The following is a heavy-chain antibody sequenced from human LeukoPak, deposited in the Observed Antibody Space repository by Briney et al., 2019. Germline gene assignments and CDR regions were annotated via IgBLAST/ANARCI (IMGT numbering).Heavy chain of an antibody. CDR2: ISAYNGNT. J-gene: IGHJ5*02. V-gene: IGHV1-18*01. CDR3: AREYSNYEAGWFDP. Sequence: GASVKVSCKASGYTFTSYGISWVRQAPGQGLEWMGWISAYNGNTNYAQKLQGRVTMTTDTSTSTAYMELRSLRSDDTAVYHCAREYSNYEAGWFDPWGQGTLVTVSS. CDR1: GYTFTSYG. D-gene: IGHD4-11*01.